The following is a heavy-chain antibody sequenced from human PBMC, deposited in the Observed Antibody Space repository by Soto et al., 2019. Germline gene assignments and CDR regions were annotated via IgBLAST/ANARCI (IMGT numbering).Heavy chain of an antibody. CDR1: GYTFTGYY. J-gene: IGHJ5*02. D-gene: IGHD2-15*01. CDR2: MNPNNGDA. V-gene: IGHV1-2*02. CDR3: ARARVAATRPWFDP. Sequence: QVQLVQSGAEERKPGASVKVSCKASGYTFTGYYINWVRQAPGQGLEWMGWMNPNNGDAKYAPQFLGRVPMPRDTSTTTAYLELTRLRSDDTATFYCARARVAATRPWFDPGGQGTLVSVSS.